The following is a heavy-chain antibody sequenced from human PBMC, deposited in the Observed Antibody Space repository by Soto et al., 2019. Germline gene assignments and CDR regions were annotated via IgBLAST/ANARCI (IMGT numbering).Heavy chain of an antibody. CDR2: IRKKANSYTT. D-gene: IGHD1-26*01. Sequence: PGGSLRLSCVASGFTFSDHYMAWVRQAPGKGLEWVGRIRKKANSYTTEYAASVKGRFTVSRDDSKNSLYLQMNSLKTEDTAVYYCAANSGSYAPFEYWGQGTLVTVSS. V-gene: IGHV3-72*01. CDR3: AANSGSYAPFEY. J-gene: IGHJ4*02. CDR1: GFTFSDHY.